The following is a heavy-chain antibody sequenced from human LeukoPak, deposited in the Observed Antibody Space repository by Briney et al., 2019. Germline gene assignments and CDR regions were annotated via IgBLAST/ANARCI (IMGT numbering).Heavy chain of an antibody. CDR3: TRDQEGSDY. CDR1: GFTFSSSR. CDR2: ITRSSSAK. Sequence: PGESLRLSCEVSGFTFSSSRMNWVRQAPGKGLEWVSYITRSSSAKFYADSVKGRFTTSRDNAENLLYLQMNSLRAEDAAVYYCTRDQEGSDYWGQGTLVTVSS. J-gene: IGHJ4*02. V-gene: IGHV3-48*01.